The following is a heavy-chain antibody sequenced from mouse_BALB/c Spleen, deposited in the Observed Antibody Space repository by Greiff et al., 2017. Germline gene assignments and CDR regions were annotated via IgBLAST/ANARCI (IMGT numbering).Heavy chain of an antibody. J-gene: IGHJ1*01. CDR2: IWSGGST. V-gene: IGHV2-2*02. D-gene: IGHD1-1*01. CDR1: GFSLTSYG. CDR3: ARNDHYYGSSSYWYFDV. Sequence: VKLMESGPGLVQPSQSLSITCTVSGFSLTSYGVHWVRQSPGKGLEWLGVIWSGGSTDYNAAFISRLSISKDNSKSQVFFKMNSLQANDTAIYYCARNDHYYGSSSYWYFDVWGAGTTVTVSS.